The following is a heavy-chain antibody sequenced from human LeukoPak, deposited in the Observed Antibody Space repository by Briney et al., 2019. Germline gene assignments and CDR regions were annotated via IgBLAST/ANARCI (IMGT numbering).Heavy chain of an antibody. J-gene: IGHJ4*02. V-gene: IGHV3-23*01. CDR2: ISGTGGST. D-gene: IGHD3-22*01. CDR1: GFSLINYV. Sequence: GGSLRLSCAPSGFSLINYVLSGVPQAPGKGLEWVSGISGTGGSTYYADSVKGRFTISRDNSKNTLYVQMTSLRAEDTALYYCARELRSDYYYGFDCWGQGTLVTVPS. CDR3: ARELRSDYYYGFDC.